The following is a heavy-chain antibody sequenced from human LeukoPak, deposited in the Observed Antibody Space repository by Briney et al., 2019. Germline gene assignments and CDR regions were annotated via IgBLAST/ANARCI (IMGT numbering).Heavy chain of an antibody. CDR1: GYSFSGHY. CDR2: INPNSAAS. Sequence: ASVKVSCKASGYSFSGHYIHWVRQAPGQGLEWMGQINPNSAASHYAQKFQDRVTMTSDTSINMAYMELRSLRSEDTAVYYCARNDYGGNSMDYWGQGTLVTVSS. V-gene: IGHV1-2*06. D-gene: IGHD4-23*01. J-gene: IGHJ4*02. CDR3: ARNDYGGNSMDY.